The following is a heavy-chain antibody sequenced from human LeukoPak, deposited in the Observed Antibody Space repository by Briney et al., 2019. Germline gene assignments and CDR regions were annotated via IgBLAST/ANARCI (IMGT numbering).Heavy chain of an antibody. J-gene: IGHJ4*02. Sequence: PGGSLRLSCAASGFTFSDYAMSWVRQAPGKGLEWVSTISGSGDSTFYADSVKGRFTISRDNSKNMLYLQMNSLRAEDTAVYYCAKDPDADNDFWSGYYHYWGQGTLVTVSS. V-gene: IGHV3-23*01. CDR1: GFTFSDYA. D-gene: IGHD3-3*01. CDR3: AKDPDADNDFWSGYYHY. CDR2: ISGSGDST.